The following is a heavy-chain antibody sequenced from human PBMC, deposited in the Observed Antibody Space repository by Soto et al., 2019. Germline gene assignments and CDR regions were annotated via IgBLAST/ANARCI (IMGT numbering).Heavy chain of an antibody. J-gene: IGHJ6*02. Sequence: ASVKVSCKGSGCTFSSYAISWVRQAPGQGLEWMGGIIPIFGTANYAQKFQGRVTITADESTSTAYMELSSLRSEDTAVYYCARVTAFCSSTSCANYYYGMDVWGQGTTVTVSS. D-gene: IGHD2-2*01. CDR1: GCTFSSYA. V-gene: IGHV1-69*13. CDR3: ARVTAFCSSTSCANYYYGMDV. CDR2: IIPIFGTA.